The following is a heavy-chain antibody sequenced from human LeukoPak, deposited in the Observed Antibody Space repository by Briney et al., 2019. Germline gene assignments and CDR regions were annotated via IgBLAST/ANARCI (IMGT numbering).Heavy chain of an antibody. CDR2: IYSSGST. V-gene: IGHV4-59*01. Sequence: PSETLSLTCTVSGGSISSYYWSWIRQPPGKGLEWTGYIYSSGSTNYNPSLKSRVTISLDTSKNQFSLKLSSVTAADTAVYYCARDPKDSSGWYSWFDPWGQGTLVTVSS. J-gene: IGHJ5*02. CDR3: ARDPKDSSGWYSWFDP. CDR1: GGSISSYY. D-gene: IGHD6-19*01.